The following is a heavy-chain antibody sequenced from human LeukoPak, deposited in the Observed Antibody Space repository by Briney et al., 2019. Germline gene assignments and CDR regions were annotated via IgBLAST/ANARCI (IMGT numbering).Heavy chain of an antibody. Sequence: GASVSVSCKASGYTFTGYYLHSVRQAPRQGLEWMGGINPNSGGTNYAQKFQGRVTINRDTSISTAYMELSRLRADDTAVYYCARGYCSGGSCYRYNWFDPWGQGTLVTVSS. CDR2: INPNSGGT. V-gene: IGHV1-2*02. CDR3: ARGYCSGGSCYRYNWFDP. J-gene: IGHJ5*02. CDR1: GYTFTGYY. D-gene: IGHD2-15*01.